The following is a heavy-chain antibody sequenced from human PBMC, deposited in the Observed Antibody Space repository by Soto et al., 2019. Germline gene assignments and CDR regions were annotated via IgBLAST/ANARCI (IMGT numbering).Heavy chain of an antibody. CDR3: ARTPRY. J-gene: IGHJ4*02. CDR1: GGSISSGGYY. D-gene: IGHD2-15*01. V-gene: IGHV4-31*03. Sequence: QVQLQESGPGLVKPSQTLSLTCTVSGGSISSGGYYWSWIRQHPGKGLEWIGYIYYSGSTSYNPSLQSRVTISVATSKHQSSLMLSSVTAAHTAVYYCARTPRYWGQVTLVTVSS. CDR2: IYYSGST.